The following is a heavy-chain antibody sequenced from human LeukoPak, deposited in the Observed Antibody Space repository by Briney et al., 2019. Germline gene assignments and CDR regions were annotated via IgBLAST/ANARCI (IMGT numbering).Heavy chain of an antibody. CDR1: GYSISSGYY. D-gene: IGHD3-3*01. V-gene: IGHV4-38-2*02. Sequence: SETLSLTCTVSGYSISSGYYWGWIRQPPGKGLEWIGSIYHSGSTYYNPSLKSRVTISVDTSKNQFSLKLSSVTAADTAVYYCARGVGDTYYDFWSGELGGKFYFDYWGQGTLVTVSS. CDR3: ARGVGDTYYDFWSGELGGKFYFDY. CDR2: IYHSGST. J-gene: IGHJ4*02.